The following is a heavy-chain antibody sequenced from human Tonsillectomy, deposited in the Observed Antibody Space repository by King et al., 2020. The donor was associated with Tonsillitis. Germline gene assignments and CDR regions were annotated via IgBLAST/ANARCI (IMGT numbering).Heavy chain of an antibody. CDR3: ARGWNDYVWGSYGVDV. Sequence: VQLQQWGAGLLKPSETLSLTCAVYGGAFSGYYWIWIRQPPGKRLEWIGEINHSGSTNYNPSLKSRVTISLDTSKNQFALKLSSVTAADTAVYYCARGWNDYVWGSYGVDVWGQGTTVTVSS. J-gene: IGHJ6*02. CDR1: GGAFSGYY. V-gene: IGHV4-34*01. CDR2: INHSGST. D-gene: IGHD3-16*01.